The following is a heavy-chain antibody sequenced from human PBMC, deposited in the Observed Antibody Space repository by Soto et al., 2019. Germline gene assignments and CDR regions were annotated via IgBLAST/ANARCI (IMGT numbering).Heavy chain of an antibody. CDR3: SRSYSYGWYINKGVDY. Sequence: QVQLVESGGGVVQPGRSLRLSCAASGFTFSSYDMHWVRQAPGKGLEWVAVISYDGSNKYYADSVKGRFTISRDNSKNTLYLHINSLRAEDTAVCYCSRSYSYGWYINKGVDYWGQGTLVTVSS. D-gene: IGHD6-19*01. CDR2: ISYDGSNK. V-gene: IGHV3-30*14. J-gene: IGHJ4*02. CDR1: GFTFSSYD.